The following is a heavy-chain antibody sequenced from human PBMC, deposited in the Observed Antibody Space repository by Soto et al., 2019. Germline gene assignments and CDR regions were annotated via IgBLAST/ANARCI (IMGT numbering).Heavy chain of an antibody. Sequence: ASVKVSCKASGYTFTSYGISWVRQAPGQGLEWKGWISAYNGNTNYAQKLQGRVTMTTDTSTSTAYMELRSLRSDDTAVYYCARDSTMIVVVTTVYYYYGMDVWGQGTTVTVSS. D-gene: IGHD3-22*01. CDR3: ARDSTMIVVVTTVYYYYGMDV. V-gene: IGHV1-18*01. CDR1: GYTFTSYG. J-gene: IGHJ6*02. CDR2: ISAYNGNT.